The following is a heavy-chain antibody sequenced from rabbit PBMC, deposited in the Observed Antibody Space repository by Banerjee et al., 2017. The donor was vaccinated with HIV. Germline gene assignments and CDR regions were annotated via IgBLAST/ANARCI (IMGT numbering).Heavy chain of an antibody. CDR1: GFSFSSSYW. CDR3: AGDVSDSDAYNL. V-gene: IGHV1S45*01. D-gene: IGHD6-1*01. Sequence: EESGGDLVKPEGSLTLTCTASGFSFSSSYWICWVRQAPGKGLEWIGCIYTGSSGSTDYASWAKGRFTISKTSSTTVTLQMTSLTAADTAIYFCAGDVSDSDAYNLWGPGTLVTDS. J-gene: IGHJ4*01. CDR2: IYTGSSGST.